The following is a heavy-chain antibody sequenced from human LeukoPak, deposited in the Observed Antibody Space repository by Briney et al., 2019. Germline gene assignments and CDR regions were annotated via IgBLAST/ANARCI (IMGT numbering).Heavy chain of an antibody. Sequence: GASETVSCKTSGYTFTGYYMHWVRQAPGKGPEWMGRIDPNSGGPNYPQKFQVRVTMTRDTSISTVYVELSGLSSDDTAVYYCARGPGPYATSRFDYWGQGTLVTGSS. CDR2: IDPNSGGP. J-gene: IGHJ4*02. D-gene: IGHD2-2*01. V-gene: IGHV1-2*02. CDR3: ARGPGPYATSRFDY. CDR1: GYTFTGYY.